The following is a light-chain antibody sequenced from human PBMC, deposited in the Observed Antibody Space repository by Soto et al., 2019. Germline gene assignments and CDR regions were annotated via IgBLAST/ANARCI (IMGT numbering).Light chain of an antibody. V-gene: IGKV2-30*01. CDR3: MQGEHWPLT. J-gene: IGKJ3*01. CDR1: QSLVYTDGNTY. Sequence: DVVMTQSPLSLPVTLGQPASISCRSSQSLVYTDGNTYLNGFQQRTGQSPRRLIYLVSNRDSGVQDTFSGRGSGSNFKLRIRRVEAEDVGVYYCMQGEHWPLTFGPGTNVDIK. CDR2: LVS.